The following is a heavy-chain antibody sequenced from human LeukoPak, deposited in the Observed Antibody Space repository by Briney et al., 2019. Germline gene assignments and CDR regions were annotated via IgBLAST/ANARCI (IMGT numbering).Heavy chain of an antibody. CDR2: ISAYNGNT. D-gene: IGHD6-19*01. Sequence: ASVTVSCKASGYTFTSYGISWVRQAPGQGLEWMGWISAYNGNTNYAQKLQGRVTMTTDTSTSTAYMELRSLRSDDTAVYYCARDYEQWLEHDAFDIWGQGTMVTVSS. J-gene: IGHJ3*02. CDR1: GYTFTSYG. V-gene: IGHV1-18*01. CDR3: ARDYEQWLEHDAFDI.